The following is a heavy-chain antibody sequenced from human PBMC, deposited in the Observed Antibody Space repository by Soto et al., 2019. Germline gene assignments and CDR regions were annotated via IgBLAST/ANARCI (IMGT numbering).Heavy chain of an antibody. CDR1: GGSISSYY. CDR3: ARRRPTGTTNYYYYYYMDV. J-gene: IGHJ6*03. Sequence: SETLSLTCTVSGGSISSYYWSWIRQPPGKGLEWIGYIYYSGSTNYNPSLKSRVTISVDTSKNQFSLKLSSVTAADTAVYYCARRRPTGTTNYYYYYYMDVWGKGTTVTVSS. V-gene: IGHV4-59*08. CDR2: IYYSGST. D-gene: IGHD1-1*01.